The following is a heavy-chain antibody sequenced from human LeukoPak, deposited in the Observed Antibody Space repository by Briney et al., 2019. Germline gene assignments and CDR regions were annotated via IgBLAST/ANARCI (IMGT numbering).Heavy chain of an antibody. Sequence: ASVKVSCKASGDTFTRYYMHWVRQAPGQGLEWMGIINPSGGSTSFAQNFQGRVTMTRDTSTSTVYMELSSLRSEDTAMYYCARDGGIEVGATKHYGMDVWGQGTTVTVSS. D-gene: IGHD1-26*01. CDR2: INPSGGST. CDR1: GDTFTRYY. V-gene: IGHV1-46*01. J-gene: IGHJ6*02. CDR3: ARDGGIEVGATKHYGMDV.